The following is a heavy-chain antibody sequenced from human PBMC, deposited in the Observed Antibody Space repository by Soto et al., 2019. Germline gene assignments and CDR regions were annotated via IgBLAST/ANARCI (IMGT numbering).Heavy chain of an antibody. V-gene: IGHV1-8*02. J-gene: IGHJ6*02. D-gene: IGHD1-20*01. CDR3: ARKYNWNDRALDV. CDR1: GYPFTDYA. Sequence: QVQLVQSAAEVKKPGASVKVSCKASGYPFTDYAINWVRQATGQGFEWMGWMNPDSGDTGLAVKFQGRVTLTRTSFIATAYMELSNLRSEDTAVYYCARKYNWNDRALDVWGQGTPVTVAS. CDR2: MNPDSGDT.